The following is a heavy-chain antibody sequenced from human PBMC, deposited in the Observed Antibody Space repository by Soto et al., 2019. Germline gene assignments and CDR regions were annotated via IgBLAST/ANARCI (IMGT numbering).Heavy chain of an antibody. CDR2: ISAYNGNT. CDR1: GYTFTSYG. Sequence: QVQLVQSGAEVKKPGASVKVSCKASGYTFTSYGISWVRQAPGQGLEWMGWISAYNGNTDYAQKLQGRITMTTDTSTSTAYMELRGLRSDDTAVYYCARDRGVVGATGDFDYWGQGTLVTVSS. V-gene: IGHV1-18*04. CDR3: ARDRGVVGATGDFDY. J-gene: IGHJ4*02. D-gene: IGHD1-26*01.